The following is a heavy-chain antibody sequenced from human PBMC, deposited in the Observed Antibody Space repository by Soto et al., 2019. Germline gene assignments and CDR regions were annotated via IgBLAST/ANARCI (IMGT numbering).Heavy chain of an antibody. CDR3: AREGLGSSWYYYYYGMDV. D-gene: IGHD6-13*01. CDR2: IYYSGST. CDR1: GGSISSSSYY. J-gene: IGHJ6*02. Sequence: SETLSLTCTVSGGSISSSSYYWGWIRQPPGKGLEWIGSIYYSGSTYYNPSLKSRVTISVDTSKNQFSLKLSSVTAADTAVYYCAREGLGSSWYYYYYGMDVWGQGTTVTVSS. V-gene: IGHV4-39*07.